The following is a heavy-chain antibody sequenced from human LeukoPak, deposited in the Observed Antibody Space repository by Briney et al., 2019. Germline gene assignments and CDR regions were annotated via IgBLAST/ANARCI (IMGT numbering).Heavy chain of an antibody. Sequence: GGSLRLSCAAAGFYFTSYGMHWVRQAPGKGLEWVAVISHDGSNRYYADSVKGRFTISRDNYVNTLDLQMNSLGGEDTAMYYCVRDISGEKSFDYWGQGHLVTVSS. CDR2: ISHDGSNR. V-gene: IGHV3-30*01. J-gene: IGHJ4*02. D-gene: IGHD3-10*01. CDR3: VRDISGEKSFDY. CDR1: GFYFTSYG.